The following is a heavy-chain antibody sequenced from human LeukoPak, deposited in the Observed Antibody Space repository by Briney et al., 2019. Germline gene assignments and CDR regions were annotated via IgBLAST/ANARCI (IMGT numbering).Heavy chain of an antibody. J-gene: IGHJ4*02. CDR2: IKQDGSDK. CDR3: AIIPRAAAGPSARSPFHY. V-gene: IGHV3-7*01. Sequence: GGSLRLSCEVSGFTFSSYWMNWVRQAPGKGLEWVANIKQDGSDKYYVDPVKGRFTVSRDNAKNSLYLQMNSLRAEDTAVYYCAIIPRAAAGPSARSPFHYWGQGTLVTVSS. D-gene: IGHD6-13*01. CDR1: GFTFSSYW.